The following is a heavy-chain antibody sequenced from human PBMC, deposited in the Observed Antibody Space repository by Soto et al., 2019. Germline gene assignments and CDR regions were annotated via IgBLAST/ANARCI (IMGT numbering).Heavy chain of an antibody. Sequence: VQLQESGPGLVKPSQTLSLTCTVSGGSISSGGYYWSWIRQHPGKGLEWIGYIYYSGSTYYNPSLKSRVTIPVDTSKNQFSLKLSSVTAADTAVHYCAREGDCSGGSCPSDYWGRGTLVTVSS. V-gene: IGHV4-31*03. CDR1: GGSISSGGYY. D-gene: IGHD2-15*01. CDR3: AREGDCSGGSCPSDY. J-gene: IGHJ4*02. CDR2: IYYSGST.